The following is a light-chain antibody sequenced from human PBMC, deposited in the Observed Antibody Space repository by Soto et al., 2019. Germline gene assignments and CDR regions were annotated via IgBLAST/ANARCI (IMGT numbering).Light chain of an antibody. CDR2: GAS. V-gene: IGKV3-15*01. CDR1: QSVGSN. J-gene: IGKJ1*01. Sequence: EIVMTQSPATLSVSPGERATLSCRARQSVGSNLAWYQQKPGQAPRLLIYGASTRATGIPARFSGSGSGTEFTLTISSLQSEDCAVHFCQKYNNRWTFGPGTKVEI. CDR3: QKYNNRWT.